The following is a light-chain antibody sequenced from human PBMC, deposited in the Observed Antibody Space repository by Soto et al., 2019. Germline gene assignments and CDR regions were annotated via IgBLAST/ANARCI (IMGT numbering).Light chain of an antibody. CDR3: QQYGTSPQT. CDR2: GAY. J-gene: IGKJ1*01. V-gene: IGKV3-20*01. Sequence: EVLLTQSPCTLSLSRVSIAPLCSVASQSVSNNYLAWYQQKPGQAPRLLIYGAYSRATGIPDRFSGRGSGTDFTLTISRLEPEDFAVYYCQQYGTSPQTFGQGTKVDI. CDR1: QSVSNNY.